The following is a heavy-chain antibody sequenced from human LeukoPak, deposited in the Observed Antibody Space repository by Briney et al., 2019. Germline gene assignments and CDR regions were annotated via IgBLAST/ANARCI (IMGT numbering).Heavy chain of an antibody. CDR1: GASFSGYY. CDR3: ANGRGTGSYCGS. J-gene: IGHJ4*02. Sequence: PSETLSLTCAVYGASFSGYYWSWIRRPPGKGLEWIGEINRGGDTNYSPSLKSRVTISVDTSKNQFSLNLNSVTAADTAVYYCANGRGTGSYCGSWGQGTLVTVSS. V-gene: IGHV4-34*01. D-gene: IGHD1-26*01. CDR2: INRGGDT.